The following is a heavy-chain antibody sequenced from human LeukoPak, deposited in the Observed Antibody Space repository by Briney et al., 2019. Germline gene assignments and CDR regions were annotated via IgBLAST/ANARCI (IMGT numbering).Heavy chain of an antibody. CDR3: ARDGRSGYEDL. V-gene: IGHV4-39*07. Sequence: SETLSLTCNVSGVSIKTNSDYWAWLRQPPGKGLEWIGSIYHVGGTYYNPSLKSRVTISIDTSKNQFSLKLTSVTAADTAIYYCARDGRSGYEDLWGPGTLVTVSS. D-gene: IGHD5-12*01. CDR1: GVSIKTNSDY. CDR2: IYHVGGT. J-gene: IGHJ5*02.